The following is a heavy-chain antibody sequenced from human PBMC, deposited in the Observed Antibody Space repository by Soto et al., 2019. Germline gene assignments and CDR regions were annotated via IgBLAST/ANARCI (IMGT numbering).Heavy chain of an antibody. CDR2: IKQDGSEK. Sequence: PGGSLRLSCAASGFTFSSYWMSWVRQAPGKGLEWVANIKQDGSEKYYVDSVKGRFTISRDNAKNSLYLQMNSLRAEDTAVYYCARDSYDFWSGYQFFGYWGQGTLVTVSS. D-gene: IGHD3-3*01. CDR3: ARDSYDFWSGYQFFGY. CDR1: GFTFSSYW. V-gene: IGHV3-7*03. J-gene: IGHJ4*02.